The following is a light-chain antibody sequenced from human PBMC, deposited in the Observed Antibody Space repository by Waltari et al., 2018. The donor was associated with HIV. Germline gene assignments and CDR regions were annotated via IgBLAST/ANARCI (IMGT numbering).Light chain of an antibody. CDR3: CSFAGAYTWV. J-gene: IGLJ2*01. CDR2: DVT. V-gene: IGLV2-11*01. CDR1: SSAVGDYNF. Sequence: HSALTQPRSVSGSPGQSVTISCTGTSSAVGDYNFVSWYQQHPGEAPRVVIYDVTKRRSGVPGRFSGSKSGNTASLTISGLQADDEADYYCCSFAGAYTWVFGGGTKVTVL.